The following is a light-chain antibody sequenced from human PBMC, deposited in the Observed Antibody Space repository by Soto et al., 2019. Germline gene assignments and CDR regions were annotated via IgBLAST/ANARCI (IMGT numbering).Light chain of an antibody. CDR1: QSVSSSY. CDR3: QHYYTSYTT. V-gene: IGKV3-20*01. Sequence: EIVFTQAPGTLSLSPGERATLSCRASQSVSSSYLAWYQHRPGQAPRLLIYGASSRATGIPDRFSGSGSGTDFTLTISRLEPEDFAVYYCQHYYTSYTTFGQGTKVDIK. J-gene: IGKJ1*01. CDR2: GAS.